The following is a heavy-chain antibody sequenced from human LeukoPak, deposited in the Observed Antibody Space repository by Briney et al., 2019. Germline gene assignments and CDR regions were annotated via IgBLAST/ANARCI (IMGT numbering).Heavy chain of an antibody. J-gene: IGHJ4*02. CDR2: ITDSGGT. CDR3: ARIESYHILYRPY. Sequence: SETLSLTCAVYGTSFSGYSWSWIRQSPGKGLEWIGEITDSGGTNYNPSFKSRLTISADTSKNQFTLKLASVTAADTAVYYCARIESYHILYRPYWGQGTLVTVSS. D-gene: IGHD3-9*01. CDR1: GTSFSGYS. V-gene: IGHV4-34*01.